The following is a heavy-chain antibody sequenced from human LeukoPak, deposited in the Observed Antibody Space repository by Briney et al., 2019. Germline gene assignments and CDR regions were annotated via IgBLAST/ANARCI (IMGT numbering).Heavy chain of an antibody. CDR2: ISSSSSTI. V-gene: IGHV3-48*04. Sequence: GGSLRLSCAASGFTFSSYSMNWVRQAPGKGLEWVSYISSSSSTIYYADSVKGRFTISRDNAKNSLYLQMNSLRAEDTAVYYCAREFSGYYDSSGYDYWGQGPWSPSPQ. CDR3: AREFSGYYDSSGYDY. CDR1: GFTFSSYS. J-gene: IGHJ4*02. D-gene: IGHD3-22*01.